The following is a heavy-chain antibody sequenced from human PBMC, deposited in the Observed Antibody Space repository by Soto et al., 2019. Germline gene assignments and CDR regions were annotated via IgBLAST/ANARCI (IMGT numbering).Heavy chain of an antibody. V-gene: IGHV3-23*01. CDR3: AKTYCGGDCWLYVLCYYDGMDF. D-gene: IGHD2-21*02. J-gene: IGHJ6*02. CDR1: GFTFSSYA. CDR2: ISGSGGST. Sequence: EVQLLESGGGLVQPGGSLRLSCAASGFTFSSYAMSWVRQAPGKGLEWVSAISGSGGSTYYADSVRGRFTTSRDNSKNTLYLQMNSMRADDTALYYCAKTYCGGDCWLYVLCYYDGMDFWGQGSTVTVSS.